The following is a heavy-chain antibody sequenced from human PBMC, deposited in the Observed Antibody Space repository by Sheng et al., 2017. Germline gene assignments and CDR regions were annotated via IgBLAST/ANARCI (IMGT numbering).Heavy chain of an antibody. V-gene: IGHV1-69*04. D-gene: IGHD3-10*01. Sequence: QVQLVQSGAEVKKPGSSVKVSCKASGGTFSSYAISWVRQAPGQGLEWMGGIIPILGIANYAQKFQGRVTITADKSTSTAYMELSSLRSEDTAVYYCARRITMVRGGYYYYYYMDVWGKGTTVTVSS. CDR3: ARRITMVRGGYYYYYYMDV. CDR1: GGTFSSYA. CDR2: IIPILGIA. J-gene: IGHJ6*03.